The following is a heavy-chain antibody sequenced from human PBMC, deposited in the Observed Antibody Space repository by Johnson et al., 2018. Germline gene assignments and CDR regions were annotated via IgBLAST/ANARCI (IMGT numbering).Heavy chain of an antibody. CDR2: IYSGGRT. V-gene: IGHV3-53*01. CDR3: ARDNYHLGFDALDI. CDR1: GFTVSSNY. D-gene: IGHD2-2*01. Sequence: VQLVESGGGLIQPGGSLRLSCAASGFTVSSNYMSWVRQAPGKGLEWVSIIYSGGRTYYADSVKGRFTISRDNSKNTVYLQMNSPRAEDTAVYHCARDNYHLGFDALDIWGQGTMVTVSS. J-gene: IGHJ3*02.